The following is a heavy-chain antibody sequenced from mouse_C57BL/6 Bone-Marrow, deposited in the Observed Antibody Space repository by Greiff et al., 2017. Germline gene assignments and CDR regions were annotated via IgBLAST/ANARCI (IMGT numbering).Heavy chain of an antibody. J-gene: IGHJ3*01. V-gene: IGHV1-50*01. CDR2: IDPSDSYT. CDR3: CRLYYGNYEFAY. CDR1: GYTFTSYW. D-gene: IGHD2-1*01. Sequence: QVQLQQPGAELVKPGASVKLSCKASGYTFTSYWMQWVKQRPGQGLEWIGEIDPSDSYTNYNQKFKGKATLTVDPSSSTAYMQLSSLTSEDSAVYYWCRLYYGNYEFAYWGQGTLVTVSA.